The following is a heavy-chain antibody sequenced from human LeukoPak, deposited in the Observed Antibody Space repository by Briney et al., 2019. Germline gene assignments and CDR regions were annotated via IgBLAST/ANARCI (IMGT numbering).Heavy chain of an antibody. V-gene: IGHV3-30*03. D-gene: IGHD2-15*01. CDR1: GFIFSSYG. CDR3: ARSVVAATETFDY. CDR2: ISYDGGNI. J-gene: IGHJ4*02. Sequence: GGSLRLSCAASGFIFSSYGMHWVRQAPGKGLEWVAVISYDGGNISYTDSVKGRFTISRDNAKNSLYLQMNSLRAEDTAVYYCARSVVAATETFDYWGQGTLVTVSS.